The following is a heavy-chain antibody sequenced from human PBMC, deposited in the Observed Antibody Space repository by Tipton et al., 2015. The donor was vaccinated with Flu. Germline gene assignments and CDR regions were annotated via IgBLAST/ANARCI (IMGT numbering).Heavy chain of an antibody. V-gene: IGHV4-30-4*01. CDR2: IYYSGST. D-gene: IGHD4-17*01. CDR3: AREGYTVTTRWFDP. Sequence: LRLSCTVSGGSISSGDYYWSWIRRPPGKGLEWIGYIYYSGSTYYNPSLKSRVTISVDTSKNQFSLKLSSVTAADTAVYYCAREGYTVTTRWFDPWGQGTLVTVSS. CDR1: GGSISSGDYY. J-gene: IGHJ5*02.